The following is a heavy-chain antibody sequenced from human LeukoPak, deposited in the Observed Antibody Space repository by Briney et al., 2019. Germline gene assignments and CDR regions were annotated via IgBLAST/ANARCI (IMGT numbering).Heavy chain of an antibody. CDR1: GGSISSSSYY. J-gene: IGHJ3*02. CDR3: AREEAQPAFDI. CDR2: IYYSGST. V-gene: IGHV4-39*02. Sequence: SETLSLTCTVSGGSISSSSYYWGWIRQPPGKGLEWIGSIYYSGSTYYNPSLKSRVTISVDTSKNQFSLKLSSVTAADTAVYYCAREEAQPAFDIWGQGTMVTVSS.